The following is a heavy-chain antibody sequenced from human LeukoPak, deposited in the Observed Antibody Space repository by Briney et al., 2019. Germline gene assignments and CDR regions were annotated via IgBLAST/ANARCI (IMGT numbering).Heavy chain of an antibody. CDR1: GFTFSSYW. CDR3: AKDRGHVGANFYFDY. D-gene: IGHD1-26*01. Sequence: PGGSLRLSCAASGFTFSSYWMSWVRQAPGKGLEWVANIKQDGSEKYYVDSVKGRFTISRDNSKNTLYLQMNSLRAEDTAVYYCAKDRGHVGANFYFDYWGQGTLVTVSS. CDR2: IKQDGSEK. J-gene: IGHJ4*02. V-gene: IGHV3-7*01.